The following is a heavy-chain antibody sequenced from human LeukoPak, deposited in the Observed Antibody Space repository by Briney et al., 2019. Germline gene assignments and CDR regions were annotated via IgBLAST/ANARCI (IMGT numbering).Heavy chain of an antibody. V-gene: IGHV3-30-3*01. CDR2: MSYDGSNK. D-gene: IGHD4-17*01. Sequence: GGSLRLSCAASGFTFSSYALHWVRQAPGKGLEWVAVMSYDGSNKYYADSVKGRFTISRDNSKNTLYLQMNSLRAEDTAVYYCARDDPDDYGDYNPDYWGQGTLVTVSS. CDR3: ARDDPDDYGDYNPDY. CDR1: GFTFSSYA. J-gene: IGHJ4*02.